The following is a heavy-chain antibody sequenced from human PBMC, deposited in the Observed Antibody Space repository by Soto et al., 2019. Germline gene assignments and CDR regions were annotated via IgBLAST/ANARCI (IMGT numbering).Heavy chain of an antibody. D-gene: IGHD5-18*01. Sequence: QVQLVQSGAELKKPGSSVKVSCEASGGTFNSHTIIAWVRQAPGQGPEWMGRIIPTLDIVDYAQKFQDRVTITADRATNTAFMELRSLVSEDTAVYYCARDERGYNYVSDYGLDVWGQGTMVTVS. V-gene: IGHV1-69*08. J-gene: IGHJ6*02. CDR1: GGTFNSHT. CDR2: IIPTLDIV. CDR3: ARDERGYNYVSDYGLDV.